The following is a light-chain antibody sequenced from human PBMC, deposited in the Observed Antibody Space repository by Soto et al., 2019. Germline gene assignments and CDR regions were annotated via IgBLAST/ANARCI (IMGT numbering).Light chain of an antibody. J-gene: IGKJ1*01. CDR1: QSVSSN. CDR2: DIS. Sequence: EIVMTQSPATLSVSPGERATLSCRASQSVSSNLAWYQQKPGQAPSLLIYDISARATGIPTRFSGSGSGTEFTLTISSLQSEDFATYYCQQYYSYPRTFGQGTKVDI. V-gene: IGKV3D-15*01. CDR3: QQYYSYPRT.